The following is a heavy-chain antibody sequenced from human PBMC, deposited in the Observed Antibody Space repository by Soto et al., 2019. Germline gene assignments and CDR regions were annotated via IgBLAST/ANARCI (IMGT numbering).Heavy chain of an antibody. CDR2: MKQDGSEK. CDR1: GFTFSGYW. D-gene: IGHD3-10*01. CDR3: ARDTYYYGSGRLDH. J-gene: IGHJ5*02. Sequence: GGSLRLSCATSGFTFSGYWMSWVRQAPGKGLECVANMKQDGSEKYYVDSVKGRFTISRDNAKSSLYLQMNSLTAEDTAVYYCARDTYYYGSGRLDHWGQGTLVTVSS. V-gene: IGHV3-7*05.